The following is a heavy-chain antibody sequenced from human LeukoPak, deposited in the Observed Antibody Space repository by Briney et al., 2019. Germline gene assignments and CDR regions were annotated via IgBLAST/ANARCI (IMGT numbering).Heavy chain of an antibody. CDR1: GYTFTFYG. J-gene: IGHJ4*02. Sequence: GASVKVTFKSSGYTFTFYGISWVRQAPGQGLEWMGWISAYNGNTKYAQKLEGRVTMTTDTSTTTAYMELRSLRSDDTAVYYCARDTSSSWEAFTYGGQGTLVTVSS. CDR2: ISAYNGNT. CDR3: ARDTSSSWEAFTY. V-gene: IGHV1-18*01. D-gene: IGHD6-13*01.